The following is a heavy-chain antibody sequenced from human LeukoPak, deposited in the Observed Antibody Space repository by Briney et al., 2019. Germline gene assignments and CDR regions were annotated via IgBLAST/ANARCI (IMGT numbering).Heavy chain of an antibody. V-gene: IGHV3-20*04. D-gene: IGHD1-26*01. J-gene: IGHJ4*02. CDR2: INWNGGST. CDR3: AKDISGRYFLRRPDY. Sequence: GGSLRLPCGASGFTFDDYGMSWVPRAPGKGLEWVSGINWNGGSTGYADSVKGRFTISRDNSKNTLYLQMNSPRAEDTAVYYCAKDISGRYFLRRPDYWGQGTLVTVSS. CDR1: GFTFDDYG.